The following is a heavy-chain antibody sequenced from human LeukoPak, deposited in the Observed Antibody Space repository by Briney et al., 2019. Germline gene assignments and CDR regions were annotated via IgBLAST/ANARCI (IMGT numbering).Heavy chain of an antibody. Sequence: GGSLSFSFKGPELTFDDKGWHWLGKAPGRGLKWAFFISWDESRTYYADSVKGRFTISRDNSKNSLHLQMNSLRVDDTGLYYCAKDGPGSGWQPYFDSWGQGTLVTVSS. V-gene: IGHV3-43D*03. CDR1: ELTFDDKG. D-gene: IGHD2-15*01. CDR3: AKDGPGSGWQPYFDS. CDR2: ISWDESRT. J-gene: IGHJ4*02.